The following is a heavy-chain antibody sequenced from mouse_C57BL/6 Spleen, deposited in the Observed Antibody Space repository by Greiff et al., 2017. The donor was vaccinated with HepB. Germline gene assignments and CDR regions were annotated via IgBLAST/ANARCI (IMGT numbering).Heavy chain of an antibody. J-gene: IGHJ4*01. CDR3: ALHNYYGSSSLAMDY. Sequence: QVHVKQSGPGLVQPSQSLSITCTVSGFSLTSYGVHWVRQSPGKGLEWLGVIWRGGSTNYNAAFMSRLSITKDNSKSQVFFKMNSLRADDTAIYYCALHNYYGSSSLAMDYWGQGTSVTVSS. CDR1: GFSLTSYG. V-gene: IGHV2-5*01. D-gene: IGHD1-1*01. CDR2: IWRGGST.